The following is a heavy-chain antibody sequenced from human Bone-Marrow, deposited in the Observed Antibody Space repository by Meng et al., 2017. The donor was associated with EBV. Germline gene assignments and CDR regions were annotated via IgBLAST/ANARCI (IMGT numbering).Heavy chain of an antibody. D-gene: IGHD6-19*01. CDR1: GFTFSGYY. Sequence: LLGRGGGLVRPGVSLRLSCAASGFTFSGYYIGWIRRAPGKGLEWVSYISSSGSSIYYVDSVKGRFTISRDNAKNSLYLQMDSLRAEDTALYYCARGQGPVEGCFDYWGQGTLVTVSS. CDR2: ISSSGSSI. J-gene: IGHJ4*02. CDR3: ARGQGPVEGCFDY. V-gene: IGHV3-11*01.